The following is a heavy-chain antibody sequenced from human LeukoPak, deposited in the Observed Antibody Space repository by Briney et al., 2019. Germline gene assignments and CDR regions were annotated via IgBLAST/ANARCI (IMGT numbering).Heavy chain of an antibody. CDR2: INHSGST. CDR3: ARGIPGIVVVPAPLYYFDY. J-gene: IGHJ4*02. D-gene: IGHD2-2*01. V-gene: IGHV4-34*01. Sequence: PSETLSLTCAVYGGSFSGYYWSWIRQPPGKGLEWIGEINHSGSTNYNPSLKSRVTISVDTSKNQFSLTLSSLTAADTAVYYCARGIPGIVVVPAPLYYFDYWGQGTLVTVSS. CDR1: GGSFSGYY.